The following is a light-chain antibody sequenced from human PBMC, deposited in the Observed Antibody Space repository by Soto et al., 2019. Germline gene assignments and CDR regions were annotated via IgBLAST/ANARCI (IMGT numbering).Light chain of an antibody. CDR1: SSDVDDNNY. J-gene: IGLJ1*01. CDR3: SSYAGSNNTYV. V-gene: IGLV2-8*01. Sequence: QSVLTQPPSASGFPGQSVTISCTGTSSDVDDNNYVSWYQQHPGKAPKLMIYEVSKRPSGVPDRFSGSRSGNTASLTVSGLQAEDEADYYCSSYAGSNNTYVFGTGTKVTVL. CDR2: EVS.